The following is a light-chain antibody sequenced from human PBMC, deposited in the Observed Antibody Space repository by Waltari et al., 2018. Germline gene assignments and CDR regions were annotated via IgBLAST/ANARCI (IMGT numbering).Light chain of an antibody. CDR2: VNSDGSH. CDR1: SGHSSNI. Sequence: QLVLTQSPSASPSLGASVKLTCTLSSGHSSNIIAWLPQQPGKGPRYLMKVNSDGSHRKGDEIPDRFSGSSSGAERYLTISSLQSEDEADYYCETGGHDTWVFGGGTKLTVL. J-gene: IGLJ3*02. V-gene: IGLV4-69*01. CDR3: ETGGHDTWV.